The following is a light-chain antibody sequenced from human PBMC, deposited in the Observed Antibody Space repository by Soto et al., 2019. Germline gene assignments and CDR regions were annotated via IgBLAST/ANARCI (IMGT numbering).Light chain of an antibody. Sequence: EIVMTQSPATLSVSPGESATLSCRASQSVSSNLAWHQQKPGQAPRILMYDASTRATGISARFSGSGSGTEFTLTISSLQSEDFAVYYCQQRSNWPLFGGGTKVDIK. CDR1: QSVSSN. J-gene: IGKJ4*01. V-gene: IGKV3-15*01. CDR3: QQRSNWPL. CDR2: DAS.